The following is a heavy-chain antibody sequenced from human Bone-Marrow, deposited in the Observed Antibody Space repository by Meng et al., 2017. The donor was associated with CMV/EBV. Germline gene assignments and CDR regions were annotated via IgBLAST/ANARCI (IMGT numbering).Heavy chain of an antibody. CDR3: ASFRYNWNFDY. Sequence: SETLSLTCAVYGGSFSGYYWSWIRQPPEKGLEWIGEINHSGSTNYNPSLKSRVTISVDTSKNQFSLKLSSVTAADTAVYYCASFRYNWNFDYWGQGTLVTVSS. D-gene: IGHD1-20*01. V-gene: IGHV4-34*01. J-gene: IGHJ4*02. CDR2: INHSGST. CDR1: GGSFSGYY.